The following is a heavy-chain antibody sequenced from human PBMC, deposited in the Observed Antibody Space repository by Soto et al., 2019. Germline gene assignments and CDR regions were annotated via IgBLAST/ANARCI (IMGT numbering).Heavy chain of an antibody. D-gene: IGHD2-2*01. CDR3: ARAYCSSTSCSPYYYYGTEV. J-gene: IGHJ6*02. Sequence: PSETLSLTCTVSGGSISSGVYYWSWILHHPGKGLEWIGYIYYSGSTYYNPSLKSRVTISVDTSKNQFSLKLSSVTAADTAVYYCARAYCSSTSCSPYYYYGTEVWGQGTPVTVSS. CDR2: IYYSGST. CDR1: GGSISSGVYY. V-gene: IGHV4-31*03.